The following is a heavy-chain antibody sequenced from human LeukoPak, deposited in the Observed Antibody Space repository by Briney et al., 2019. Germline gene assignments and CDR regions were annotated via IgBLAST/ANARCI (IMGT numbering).Heavy chain of an antibody. V-gene: IGHV3-7*01. D-gene: IGHD1-26*01. CDR2: IKQDGSKT. CDR3: ATDPPWDSNACDI. Sequence: GGSLRLSCAASGFTLSSYWMTWVRQAPGKGLEWVANIKQDGSKTYYVDSVKGRVTISRDNTKNSLYLQMSSLRVEDTAVYYCATDPPWDSNACDIWGQGTMVTVS. CDR1: GFTLSSYW. J-gene: IGHJ3*02.